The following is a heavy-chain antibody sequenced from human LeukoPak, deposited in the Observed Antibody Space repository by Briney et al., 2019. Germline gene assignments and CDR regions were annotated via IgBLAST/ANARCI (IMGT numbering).Heavy chain of an antibody. CDR3: TRSPSGFYYMDV. CDR2: ISAYNGNT. J-gene: IGHJ6*03. CDR1: GYTFTSYG. Sequence: GASVKVSCKASGYTFTSYGISWVRQAPGQGLEWMGWISAYNGNTNYVQKLQGRVTMTTDTSTSTAYMELRSLRSDDTAVYYCTRSPSGFYYMDVWGKGTTVIVSS. D-gene: IGHD3-22*01. V-gene: IGHV1-18*01.